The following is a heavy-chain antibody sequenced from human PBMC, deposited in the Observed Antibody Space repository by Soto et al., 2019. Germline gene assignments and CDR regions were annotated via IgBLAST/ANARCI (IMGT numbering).Heavy chain of an antibody. V-gene: IGHV3-66*01. CDR2: IYSGGST. J-gene: IGHJ4*02. D-gene: IGHD5-12*01. Sequence: GGSLRLSCAASGFTVSSNYMSWVRQAPGKGLEWVSVIYSGGSTYYADSVKGRFTISRDNSKNTLYLQMNSLRAEDTAVYYCAREDGYNYGIDYWGQGTLVTVSS. CDR1: GFTVSSNY. CDR3: AREDGYNYGIDY.